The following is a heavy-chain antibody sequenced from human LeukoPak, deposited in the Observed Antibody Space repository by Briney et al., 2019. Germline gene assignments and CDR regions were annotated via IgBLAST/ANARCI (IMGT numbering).Heavy chain of an antibody. V-gene: IGHV5-51*01. J-gene: IGHJ5*02. CDR2: IYPGASDT. Sequence: LGESLKISCQGSRDSFTNYWIAWMRPMPGKGLEGIDIIYPGASDTRYNPSFQGQVTISADKSISTAYIQWNSLKASDTAMYYCAISRGYPGRFDPWGQGTLVTVSS. CDR3: AISRGYPGRFDP. CDR1: RDSFTNYW. D-gene: IGHD5-12*01.